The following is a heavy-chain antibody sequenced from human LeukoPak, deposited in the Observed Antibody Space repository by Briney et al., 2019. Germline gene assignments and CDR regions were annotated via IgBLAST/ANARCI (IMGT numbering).Heavy chain of an antibody. D-gene: IGHD6-19*01. CDR3: AEDLWLALDY. Sequence: GRSLRLSCAASGFTFSSYGMHWVRQAPGKGLEWVAVISYDGSNKYYADSVKGRFTISRDNSKNTLYLQMNSLRAEDTAVYYCAEDLWLALDYWGQGTLVTVSS. V-gene: IGHV3-30*18. CDR1: GFTFSSYG. J-gene: IGHJ4*02. CDR2: ISYDGSNK.